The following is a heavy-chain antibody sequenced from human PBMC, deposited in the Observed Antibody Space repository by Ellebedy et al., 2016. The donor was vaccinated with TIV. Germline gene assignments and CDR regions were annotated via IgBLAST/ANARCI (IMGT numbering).Heavy chain of an antibody. D-gene: IGHD3-10*01. J-gene: IGHJ3*02. V-gene: IGHV3-23*01. CDR1: GFTFSGYG. CDR3: AKDGAVRGVHDAFDI. Sequence: GGSLRLSXAASGFTFSGYGMSWVRQAPGKGLEWVSGISGSGGSTYYADSVMGRFTISRDNSKNTLYLQMNSLRAEDTAVYYCAKDGAVRGVHDAFDIWGQGTMVTVS. CDR2: ISGSGGST.